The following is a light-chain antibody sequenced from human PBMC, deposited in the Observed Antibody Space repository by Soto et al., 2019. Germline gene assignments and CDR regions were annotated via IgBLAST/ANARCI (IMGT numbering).Light chain of an antibody. Sequence: EIVLTQSPGTLSLSPGERATLSCRASQTVSKNYLAWYQHKPGQPPRLLIYDASDRATGVPDRFSGSGSGTEFTLTISSLEPEDSAVYYCQQCDTEPLTFGQGTKVEIK. CDR1: QTVSKNY. V-gene: IGKV3-20*01. CDR3: QQCDTEPLT. J-gene: IGKJ1*01. CDR2: DAS.